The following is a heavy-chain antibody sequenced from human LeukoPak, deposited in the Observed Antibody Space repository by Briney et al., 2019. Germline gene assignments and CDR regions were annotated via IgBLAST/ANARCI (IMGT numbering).Heavy chain of an antibody. V-gene: IGHV4-34*01. CDR1: GGSFSAYY. CDR2: INHSGST. CDR3: ARVWEQLAPSLYYYYYMDV. J-gene: IGHJ6*03. D-gene: IGHD6-6*01. Sequence: SQTLSLTCAVYGGSFSAYYWSWIRQPPGKGLEWIGEINHSGSTNYNPSLKSRVTISVDTSKNQFSLKLSSVTAADTAVYYCARVWEQLAPSLYYYYYMDVWGKGTTVTVSS.